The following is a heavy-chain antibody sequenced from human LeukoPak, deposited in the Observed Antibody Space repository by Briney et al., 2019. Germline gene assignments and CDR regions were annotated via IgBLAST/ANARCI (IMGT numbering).Heavy chain of an antibody. CDR1: GFTFSSYA. CDR3: AKERDGDYVRYTHY. J-gene: IGHJ4*02. V-gene: IGHV3-23*01. D-gene: IGHD4-17*01. CDR2: ISASGGGT. Sequence: GGSLRLSCAASGFTFSSYAMSWVRQAPGKGLEWVSSISASGGGTYYADSVKGRFTISRDNSKNTLYLQLSSLRADDTAVYHCAKERDGDYVRYTHYWGQGTLVTVSS.